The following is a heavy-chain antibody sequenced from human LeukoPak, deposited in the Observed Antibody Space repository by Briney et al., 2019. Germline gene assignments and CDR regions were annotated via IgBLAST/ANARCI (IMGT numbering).Heavy chain of an antibody. D-gene: IGHD3-3*01. CDR1: GGSISSGDYY. V-gene: IGHV4-30-4*08. Sequence: SETLSLTCTVSGGSISSGDYYWSWIRQPPGKGLEWIEYIYYSGSTYYNPSLKSRVTISVDTSKNQFSLKLSSVTAADTAVYYCARDQPAPYDFWSASNWFDPWGQGTLVTVSS. CDR3: ARDQPAPYDFWSASNWFDP. CDR2: IYYSGST. J-gene: IGHJ5*02.